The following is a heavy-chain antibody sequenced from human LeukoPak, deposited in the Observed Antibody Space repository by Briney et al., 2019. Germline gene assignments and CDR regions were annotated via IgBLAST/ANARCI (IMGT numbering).Heavy chain of an antibody. CDR1: GGTFSSYA. Sequence: ASVKVSCKASGGTFSSYAMSWVRQAPGKGLEWVSAVSGSGGSTYYADSVKGRFTISRDNSKNTLYLQMNSLRAEDTAVYYCAKDGLGFDYWGQGTLVTVSS. D-gene: IGHD3-22*01. CDR2: VSGSGGST. V-gene: IGHV3-23*01. CDR3: AKDGLGFDY. J-gene: IGHJ4*02.